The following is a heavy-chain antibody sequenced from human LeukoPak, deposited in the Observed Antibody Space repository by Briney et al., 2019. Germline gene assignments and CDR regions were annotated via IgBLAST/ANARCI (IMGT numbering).Heavy chain of an antibody. Sequence: GSLRLSCANSGFTFNNAWMSWVRQASGGGLEVVGRIKSKTDGGTTEYAAPVKGRFTISRDDSRDLLYLQMNSLKTEDTAIYYCRTVTTGYFDHWGQGTLVTVSS. CDR1: GFTFNNAW. CDR3: RTVTTGYFDH. J-gene: IGHJ4*02. CDR2: IKSKTDGGTT. V-gene: IGHV3-15*01. D-gene: IGHD1-1*01.